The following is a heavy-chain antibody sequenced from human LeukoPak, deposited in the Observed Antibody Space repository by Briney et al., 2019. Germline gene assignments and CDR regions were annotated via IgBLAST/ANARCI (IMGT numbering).Heavy chain of an antibody. CDR3: AREDDSWGPNNLDL. J-gene: IGHJ3*01. D-gene: IGHD7-27*01. Sequence: PGGSLRLSCAASAFTFSDYSMNWVRQAPGKGLEWISYIDTSSSTMYYADSVMGRFTISRANAKESLYLQMNSLRDEDTAVYYCAREDDSWGPNNLDLWGQGTMVTVSS. CDR1: AFTFSDYS. V-gene: IGHV3-48*02. CDR2: IDTSSSTM.